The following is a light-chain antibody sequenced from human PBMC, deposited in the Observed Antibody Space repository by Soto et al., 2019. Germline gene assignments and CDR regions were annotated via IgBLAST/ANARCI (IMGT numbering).Light chain of an antibody. J-gene: IGKJ2*01. CDR1: QTISSY. Sequence: DIQMTQSPSSLSASVGDRVTITCRASQTISSYLNWYQQKPGKAPKLLIYAASSLQSGVPSRFSGSGYGTDFTLTISSLQPEDFATYHCQQSHSIPSTFGQGTKLAIK. CDR3: QQSHSIPST. CDR2: AAS. V-gene: IGKV1-39*01.